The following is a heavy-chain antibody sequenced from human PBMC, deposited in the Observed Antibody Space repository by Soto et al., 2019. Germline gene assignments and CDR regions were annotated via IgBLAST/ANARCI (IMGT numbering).Heavy chain of an antibody. CDR3: ERDRAGPAVFYYYGMDV. CDR2: IYTSGST. J-gene: IGHJ6*02. D-gene: IGHD2-2*01. Sequence: QVQLQESGPGLVKPSETLSLTCTVSGGSISSYYWSWIRQPAGKGLECIGRIYTSGSTNYNPSLQSRVTMSVDTSKNQFSLKLGSVTAADTAVYYCERDRAGPAVFYYYGMDVWGQGPKVPVSS. V-gene: IGHV4-4*07. CDR1: GGSISSYY.